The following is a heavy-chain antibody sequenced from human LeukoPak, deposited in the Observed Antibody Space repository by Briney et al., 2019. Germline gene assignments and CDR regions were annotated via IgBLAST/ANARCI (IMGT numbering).Heavy chain of an antibody. CDR3: VYYDILTAYYARDY. Sequence: PGGSLRLSCVVSGLTLSSYEMNWVRQAPGKGLEWVSYISYRGTTIYYADSVKGRFTISRDNAKKTLYLQMNSLRAEDTAVYYYVYYDILTAYYARDYWGQGSLVTVSS. CDR2: ISYRGTTI. V-gene: IGHV3-48*03. CDR1: GLTLSSYE. D-gene: IGHD3-9*01. J-gene: IGHJ4*02.